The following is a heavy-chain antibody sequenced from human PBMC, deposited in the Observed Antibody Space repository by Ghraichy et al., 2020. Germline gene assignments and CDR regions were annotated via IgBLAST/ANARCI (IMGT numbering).Heavy chain of an antibody. CDR2: INHSGST. CDR1: GGSFSSSS. Sequence: SQTLSLTCAVYGGSFSSSSWSWIRQPPGKGLEWIGEINHSGSTNYNPSLKSRVTISVDTSKNQFSLRLTSLTAADTAVYYCARTKNSGYGMDVWGQGTTVTVSS. V-gene: IGHV4-34*01. D-gene: IGHD3-10*01. CDR3: ARTKNSGYGMDV. J-gene: IGHJ6*02.